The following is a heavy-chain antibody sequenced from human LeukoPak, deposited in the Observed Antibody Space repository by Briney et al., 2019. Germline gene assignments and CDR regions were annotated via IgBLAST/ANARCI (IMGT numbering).Heavy chain of an antibody. D-gene: IGHD2-15*01. CDR3: ARRGSHCSGSSCYGTFDY. J-gene: IGHJ4*02. CDR2: INPNSGGT. V-gene: IGHV1-2*02. Sequence: GASVKVSCKASGYTFTSYGISWVRLAPGQGLEWMGWINPNSGGTNYAQKFQGRVTMTRDTSISTAYMELSSLRSDDTAVYYCARRGSHCSGSSCYGTFDYWGQGTLVTVSS. CDR1: GYTFTSYG.